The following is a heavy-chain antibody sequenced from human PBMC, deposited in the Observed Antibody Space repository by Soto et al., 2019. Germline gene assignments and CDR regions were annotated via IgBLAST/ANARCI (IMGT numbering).Heavy chain of an antibody. J-gene: IGHJ6*01. D-gene: IGHD6-19*01. CDR2: ISYDGSNK. CDR1: GFTFSSYG. V-gene: IGHV3-30*18. Sequence: TGGSLRLSCAASGFTFSSYGMHWVRQAPGKGLEWVAVISYDGSNKYYADSVKGRFTISRDNSKNTLYLQMNSLRAEDTAVYYCAKXLGPVAVAGTHYYCWKDGWGQGNTVTVS. CDR3: AKXLGPVAVAGTHYYCWKDG.